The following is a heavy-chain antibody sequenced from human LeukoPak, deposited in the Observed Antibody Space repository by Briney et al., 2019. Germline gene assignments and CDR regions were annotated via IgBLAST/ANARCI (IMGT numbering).Heavy chain of an antibody. V-gene: IGHV4-59*01. CDR3: GRGGRTVAGTFDD. D-gene: IGHD6-19*01. CDR1: GGSISSYY. CDR2: IYYSGST. J-gene: IGHJ4*02. Sequence: SETLSLTCTVSGGSISSYYWSWIRQPPGLGLEWIGYIYYSGSTNYNPSLQSRVTISVDTSKNQFSLKLSSVTAADTAVYYCGRGGRTVAGTFDDWGQGTLVTVSS.